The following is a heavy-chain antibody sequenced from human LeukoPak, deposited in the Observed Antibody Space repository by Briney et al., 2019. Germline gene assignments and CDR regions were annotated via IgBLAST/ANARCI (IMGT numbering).Heavy chain of an antibody. Sequence: PGGSLRLSCAASGFTFTNYTMTWVRQAPGKGLEWVSSISGRGGNAYYADSVNGRFTISRDNAKNTMYLQMSSSRAEDPSIYYCAKAYCSGDNCSSYGMDVWGQGTTVTDCS. CDR1: GFTFTNYT. CDR2: ISGRGGNA. J-gene: IGHJ6*02. V-gene: IGHV3-23*01. CDR3: AKAYCSGDNCSSYGMDV. D-gene: IGHD2-15*01.